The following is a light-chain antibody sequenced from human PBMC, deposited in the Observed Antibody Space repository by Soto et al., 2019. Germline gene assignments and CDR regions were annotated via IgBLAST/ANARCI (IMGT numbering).Light chain of an antibody. V-gene: IGKV4-1*01. CDR2: WAS. CDR1: QSVLYSSNNKNY. J-gene: IGKJ1*01. Sequence: DIEMTQSPESLAVSLDDMATMKRKSSQSVLYSSNNKNYLAWYQQKPGQPPKLLIYWASTRESGVPSRFSGSGSGTEFTLTISSLQPDDFATYYCQHYNSYSEAFGQGSMV. CDR3: QHYNSYSEA.